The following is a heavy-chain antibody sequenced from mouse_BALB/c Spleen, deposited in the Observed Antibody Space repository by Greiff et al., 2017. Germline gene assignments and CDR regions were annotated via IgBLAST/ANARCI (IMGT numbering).Heavy chain of an antibody. Sequence: QVQLQQPGAELVKPGAPVKLSCKASGYTFTSYWMNWVKQRPGRGLEWIGRIDPSDSETHYNQKFKDKATLTVDKSSITAYIQLSSLTSEDSAVYYGARSYDNSYWYFDVWGAGTTVTVSS. CDR3: ARSYDNSYWYFDV. CDR1: GYTFTSYW. D-gene: IGHD2-1*01. CDR2: IDPSDSET. V-gene: IGHV1-69*02. J-gene: IGHJ1*01.